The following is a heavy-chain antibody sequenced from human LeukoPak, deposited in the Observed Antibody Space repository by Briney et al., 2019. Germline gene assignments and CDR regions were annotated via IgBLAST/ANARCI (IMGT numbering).Heavy chain of an antibody. Sequence: HPGGSLRLSCAASGFTFSSSAMSWVRQAPGKGLEWVSAISGNGDSTYYADSVKGRFTISRDNSKNTLYLQMNSLRAENTAIYYCAKDRDIVVVPAATDYYFDYWGQGTLVTVSS. D-gene: IGHD2-2*01. CDR3: AKDRDIVVVPAATDYYFDY. CDR2: ISGNGDST. CDR1: GFTFSSSA. J-gene: IGHJ4*02. V-gene: IGHV3-23*01.